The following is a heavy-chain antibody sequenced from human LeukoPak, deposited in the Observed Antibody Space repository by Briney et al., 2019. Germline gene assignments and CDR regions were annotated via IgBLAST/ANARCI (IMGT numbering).Heavy chain of an antibody. Sequence: ASVKVSCKASGYTFTSYDINWVRQATGQGLEWMGWMNPNSGNTGYAQKFQGRVTMTRNTSISTAYMELSSLRSEDTATYFCARGELGDRSGFAHFDSWGQGTLVTVSS. CDR1: GYTFTSYD. J-gene: IGHJ4*02. CDR2: MNPNSGNT. V-gene: IGHV1-8*01. CDR3: ARGELGDRSGFAHFDS. D-gene: IGHD3-22*01.